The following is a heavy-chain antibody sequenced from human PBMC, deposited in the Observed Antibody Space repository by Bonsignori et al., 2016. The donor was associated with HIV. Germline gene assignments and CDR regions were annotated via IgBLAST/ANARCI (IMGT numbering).Heavy chain of an antibody. CDR3: ARDKAYYYGSGSYDY. Sequence: ASVKVSCKASGYTFTGYYMHWVRQAPGQGLEWMGWINPNSGGTNYAQKFQGRVTMTRDTSISTAYMELSRLRSDDTAVYYCARDKAYYYGSGSYDYWGQGTLVTVSS. CDR1: GYTFTGYY. CDR2: INPNSGGT. J-gene: IGHJ4*02. D-gene: IGHD3-10*01. V-gene: IGHV1-2*02.